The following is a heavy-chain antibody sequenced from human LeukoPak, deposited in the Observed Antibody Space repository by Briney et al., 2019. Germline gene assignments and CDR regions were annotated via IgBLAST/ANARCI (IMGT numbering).Heavy chain of an antibody. CDR2: ISWNSGSI. V-gene: IGHV3-9*01. CDR1: GFTFDDYA. J-gene: IGHJ6*03. D-gene: IGHD3-22*01. CDR3: ARVGPYYYDSSGYGGYYYYMDV. Sequence: GGSLRLSCAASGFTFDDYAMHWVRQAPGKGLEWVSGISWNSGSIGYADSVKGRFTISRDNAKNSLYLQMNSLRAEDTAVYYCARVGPYYYDSSGYGGYYYYMDVWGKGTTVTVSS.